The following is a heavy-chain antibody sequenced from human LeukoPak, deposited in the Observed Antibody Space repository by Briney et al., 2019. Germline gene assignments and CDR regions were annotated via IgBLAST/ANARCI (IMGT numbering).Heavy chain of an antibody. CDR2: ISSGSDNT. CDR1: GFTFSNYA. V-gene: IGHV3-23*01. J-gene: IGHJ5*02. Sequence: PGGSLRLSCVASGFTFSNYAMTWARQAPGKGLEWVSTISSGSDNTYYADSVKARFTISRDNSKNPLYLQMNSLRVEDTAVYYCYCSSSTCYAGGGFSWGQGTLLTVSS. D-gene: IGHD2-2*01. CDR3: YCSSSTCYAGGGFS.